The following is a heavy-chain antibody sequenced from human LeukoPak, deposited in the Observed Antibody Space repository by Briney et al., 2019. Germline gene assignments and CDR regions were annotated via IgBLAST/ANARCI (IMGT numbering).Heavy chain of an antibody. CDR3: ARGLGPPGKARWFDP. CDR1: GYTFTNYY. J-gene: IGHJ5*02. Sequence: ASVKVSCKASGYTFTNYYMHWVRQAPRQGLEWMGIINPSGGGATYAQRFQGRVTMTRDTSTSTVYMELSSLRSEDTAVYYCARGLGPPGKARWFDPWGQGTLVTVSS. D-gene: IGHD1-14*01. CDR2: INPSGGGA. V-gene: IGHV1-46*01.